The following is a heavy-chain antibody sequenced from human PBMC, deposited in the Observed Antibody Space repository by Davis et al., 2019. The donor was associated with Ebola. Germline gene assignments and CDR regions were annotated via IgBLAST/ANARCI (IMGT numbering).Heavy chain of an antibody. CDR1: GFTFSSYG. V-gene: IGHV3-30*18. D-gene: IGHD3-3*01. J-gene: IGHJ6*04. CDR2: ISYDGSNK. Sequence: GGSLRLSCAASGFTFSSYGMHWVRQAPGKGLEWVAVISYDGSNKYYADSVKGRFTISRDNSKKTLYLQMNSLRAEDTAVYYCAKSGLSFGVVKYHYGVDVWGKGTTVTVSS. CDR3: AKSGLSFGVVKYHYGVDV.